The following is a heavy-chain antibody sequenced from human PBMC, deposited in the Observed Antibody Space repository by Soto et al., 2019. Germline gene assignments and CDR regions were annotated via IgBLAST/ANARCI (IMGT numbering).Heavy chain of an antibody. V-gene: IGHV3-30*18. CDR3: AKAIQYYDILTGYYGPSSYYSYGMDV. CDR2: ISYDGSNK. Sequence: PGGSLRLSCAASGFTFSSYGMHWVRQAPGKGLEWVAVISYDGSNKYYADSVKGRFTISRDNSKNTLYLQMNSLRAEDTAVYYCAKAIQYYDILTGYYGPSSYYSYGMDVWGQGTTVTVSS. D-gene: IGHD3-9*01. CDR1: GFTFSSYG. J-gene: IGHJ6*02.